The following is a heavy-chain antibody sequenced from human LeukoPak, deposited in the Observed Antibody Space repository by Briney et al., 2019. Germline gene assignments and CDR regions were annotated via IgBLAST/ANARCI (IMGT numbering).Heavy chain of an antibody. CDR1: GFTFSSYW. CDR3: ARDATRDFAFDI. D-gene: IGHD1-1*01. J-gene: IGHJ3*02. V-gene: IGHV3-74*01. Sequence: GGSLRLSCAASGFTFSSYWMHWVRQAPGKGLAWVSRINSDGSSTSYADSVKGRFTISRDNAKNTLYLQMNSLRAEDTAVYYCARDATRDFAFDIWGQGTVVTVPS. CDR2: INSDGSST.